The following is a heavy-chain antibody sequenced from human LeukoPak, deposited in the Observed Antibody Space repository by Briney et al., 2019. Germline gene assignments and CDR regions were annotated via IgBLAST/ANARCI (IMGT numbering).Heavy chain of an antibody. CDR1: GGTFSSYA. J-gene: IGHJ6*03. D-gene: IGHD3-9*01. CDR3: ARAPLDYDILTGYYRVYYYYMDV. Sequence: SVKVSCMASGGTFSSYAISWVRQAPGQGLEWMGGIIPIFGTANYAQKFQGRVTITADESTSTAYMELSSLRSEDTAVYYCARAPLDYDILTGYYRVYYYYMDVWGKGTTVTVSS. V-gene: IGHV1-69*13. CDR2: IIPIFGTA.